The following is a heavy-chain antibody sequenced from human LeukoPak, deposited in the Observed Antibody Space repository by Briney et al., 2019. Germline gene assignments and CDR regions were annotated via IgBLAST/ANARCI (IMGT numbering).Heavy chain of an antibody. J-gene: IGHJ5*02. CDR1: GGSFSGYY. CDR3: ARVWRMDITMVRGINWFDP. V-gene: IGHV4-34*01. Sequence: SETLSLTCAVYGGSFSGYYWSWIRQPPGKGLEWIGEINHSGSTNYNPSLKSRVTISVDTSKNQFSLKLSSVTAADTAVYYCARVWRMDITMVRGINWFDPWGQGTLVTVSS. D-gene: IGHD3-10*01. CDR2: INHSGST.